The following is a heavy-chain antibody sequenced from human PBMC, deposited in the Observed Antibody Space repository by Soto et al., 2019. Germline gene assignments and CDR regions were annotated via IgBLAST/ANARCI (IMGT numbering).Heavy chain of an antibody. Sequence: QVQVVESGGGVVQPGRSLRLSCAASGFTFSNYAMHWVRQAAGKGLEWVAVISYDGSNKYYADSVKGRLTISRDNSKNTVYLQLNSLRAEDTAVYFCARAGFNYYFDYWGLGTLVTVSS. CDR3: ARAGFNYYFDY. V-gene: IGHV3-30-3*01. CDR2: ISYDGSNK. J-gene: IGHJ4*02. CDR1: GFTFSNYA.